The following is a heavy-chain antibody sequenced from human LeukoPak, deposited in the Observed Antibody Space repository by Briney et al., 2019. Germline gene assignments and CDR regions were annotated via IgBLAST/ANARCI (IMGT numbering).Heavy chain of an antibody. CDR3: ARALERYYYDSSGYYAHFDY. D-gene: IGHD3-22*01. CDR2: IYYRGGT. Sequence: SETLTLTCTASGGYISSGGNYWSWIRQHPGKGLEWIGHIYYRGGTFHNPSRKSRVNISLDTTNNQFSLRLRSVTSADTAVYYCARALERYYYDSSGYYAHFDYWGQGTLVTVSS. V-gene: IGHV4-31*03. CDR1: GGYISSGGNY. J-gene: IGHJ4*02.